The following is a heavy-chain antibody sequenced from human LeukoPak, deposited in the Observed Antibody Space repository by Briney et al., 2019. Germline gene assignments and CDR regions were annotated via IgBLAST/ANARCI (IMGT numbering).Heavy chain of an antibody. D-gene: IGHD6-13*01. CDR1: GGSISSSSYY. CDR2: IYYSGST. J-gene: IGHJ4*02. Sequence: ASETLSLTCTVSGGSISSSSYYWGWIRQAPGKGLEWIGSIYYSGSTYYNPSLKSRVTISVDTSKNQFSLKLSSVTAADTAVYYCARRGVSFLDYWGQGTLVTVSS. V-gene: IGHV4-39*01. CDR3: ARRGVSFLDY.